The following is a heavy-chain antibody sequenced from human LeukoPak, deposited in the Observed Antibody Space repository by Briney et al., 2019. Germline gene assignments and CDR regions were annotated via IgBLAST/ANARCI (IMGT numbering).Heavy chain of an antibody. CDR2: INPDSGDT. CDR1: GYTFTGHY. D-gene: IGHD3-10*01. CDR3: ARGSTNNYYYGSGSYPH. J-gene: IGHJ1*01. V-gene: IGHV1-2*02. Sequence: RASVKVSCKASGYTFTGHYMHWVRQAPGQGLEWMGWINPDSGDTNYAQKFQGRVTMTRDTSISTAYMELSRLRSDDTAVYYCARGSTNNYYYGSGSYPHWGQGTLVTVSS.